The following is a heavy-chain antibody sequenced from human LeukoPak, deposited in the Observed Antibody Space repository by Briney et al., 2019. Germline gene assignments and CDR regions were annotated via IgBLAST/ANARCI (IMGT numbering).Heavy chain of an antibody. V-gene: IGHV4-59*11. CDR3: ARGYCSGGSCYWFDP. J-gene: IGHJ5*02. D-gene: IGHD2-15*01. CDR1: GGSISSHY. Sequence: ASETLSLTCTVSGGSISSHYWSWIRQPPGKGLEWIGYVYYSGSTNYNPSPKSRLTISLDTSKNQFSLKLSSVTAADTAVYYCARGYCSGGSCYWFDPWGQGTLVTVSS. CDR2: VYYSGST.